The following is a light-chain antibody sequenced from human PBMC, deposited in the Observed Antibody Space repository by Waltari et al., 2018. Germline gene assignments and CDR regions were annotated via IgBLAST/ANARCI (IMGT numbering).Light chain of an antibody. CDR2: GNN. Sequence: QSVLTQPPSVSGAPRQRVTLSCTESISNTEAHYDVHRYRQPPGTAPKLLIYGNNNRPSGVPDRFSGCRSGTSASLAITGLQAEDEADYYCQSYDSGLSGWVFGGGTKLTVL. J-gene: IGLJ3*02. CDR1: ISNTEAHYD. V-gene: IGLV1-40*01. CDR3: QSYDSGLSGWV.